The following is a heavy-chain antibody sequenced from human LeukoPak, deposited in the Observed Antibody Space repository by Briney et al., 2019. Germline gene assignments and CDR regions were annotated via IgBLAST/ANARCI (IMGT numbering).Heavy chain of an antibody. CDR2: ISSSGSTI. J-gene: IGHJ4*02. CDR1: GFTFSSYE. CDR3: AREGPVGLPTIFGVATDVGYFDY. D-gene: IGHD3-3*01. Sequence: GASLRLSCAVSGFTFSSYEMNWVRQAPGKGREWVSYISSSGSTIDYADSVKGRCTISRDNAKNPLYLQMNSLRAEDTAVYYCAREGPVGLPTIFGVATDVGYFDYWGQGTLVTVSS. V-gene: IGHV3-48*03.